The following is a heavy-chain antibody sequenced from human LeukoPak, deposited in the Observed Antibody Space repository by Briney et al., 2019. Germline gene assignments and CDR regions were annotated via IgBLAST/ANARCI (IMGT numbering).Heavy chain of an antibody. Sequence: GGSLRLSCAASGFTFSSYAMSWVRQAPGKGLEWVSTISGSGGSTYYADSVKGRFTISRDNSKNTLYLQMNSLRAGATAVYYCAKSRQVGLRFGGMDVWGQGTTVTVSS. CDR2: ISGSGGST. CDR3: AKSRQVGLRFGGMDV. D-gene: IGHD3-3*01. J-gene: IGHJ6*02. CDR1: GFTFSSYA. V-gene: IGHV3-23*01.